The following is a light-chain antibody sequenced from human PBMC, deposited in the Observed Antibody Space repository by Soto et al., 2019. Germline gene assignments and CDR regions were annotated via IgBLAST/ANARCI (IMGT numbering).Light chain of an antibody. CDR3: MQSIKIPYT. Sequence: DIVLTQTPLFLSVTPGQPASISCRSTQSLLHSDGKTYFYWFLQKAGQPPQLLIYEVSNRFSGVSDRLSGSGSGTDCTLKISRVEADDVGIYYCMQSIKIPYTLGQGTKVDI. CDR1: QSLLHSDGKTY. CDR2: EVS. V-gene: IGKV2D-29*01. J-gene: IGKJ2*01.